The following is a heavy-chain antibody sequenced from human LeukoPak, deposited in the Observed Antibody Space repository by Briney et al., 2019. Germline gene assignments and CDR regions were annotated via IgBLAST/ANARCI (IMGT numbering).Heavy chain of an antibody. J-gene: IGHJ5*02. Sequence: SVKVSCKASGYTFTSYGISWMRQAPGQGLEWMGGIIPIFGTANYAQKFQGRVTITADESTSTAYMELSSLRSEDTAVYYCAYSTYYDFLDWFDPWGQGTLVTVSS. D-gene: IGHD3-3*01. CDR2: IIPIFGTA. V-gene: IGHV1-69*13. CDR1: GYTFTSYG. CDR3: AYSTYYDFLDWFDP.